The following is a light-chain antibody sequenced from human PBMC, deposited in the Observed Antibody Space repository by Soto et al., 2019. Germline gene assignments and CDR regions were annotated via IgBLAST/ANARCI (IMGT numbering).Light chain of an antibody. CDR3: QVWDSSSGNYV. V-gene: IGLV3-21*02. J-gene: IGLJ1*01. CDR1: NIGSKS. CDR2: DDS. Sequence: SYELTQPPSVSVAPGQTARITCGGNNIGSKSVHWYQQKPGQTPVLVVYDDSDPPSGIPERFSGSNSANTATLTISRVEDGDEDDYYCQVWDSSSGNYVFGNGTKLTVL.